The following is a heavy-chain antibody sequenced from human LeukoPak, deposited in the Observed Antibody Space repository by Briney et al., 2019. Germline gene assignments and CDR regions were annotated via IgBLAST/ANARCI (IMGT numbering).Heavy chain of an antibody. J-gene: IGHJ3*02. V-gene: IGHV3-23*01. CDR1: GFTFSSYA. CDR2: ISGSGGST. CDR3: AKDFGSGGAFDI. Sequence: PGGSLRLSCAASGFTFSSYAMSWVRHAPGKGLEWVSAISGSGGSTYYADSVKGRFTISRDNSKNTLYLQMNSLRAEDTAVYYCAKDFGSGGAFDIWGQGTMVTVSS. D-gene: IGHD6-19*01.